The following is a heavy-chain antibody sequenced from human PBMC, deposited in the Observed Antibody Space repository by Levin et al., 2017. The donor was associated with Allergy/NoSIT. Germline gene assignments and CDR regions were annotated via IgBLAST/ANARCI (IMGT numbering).Heavy chain of an antibody. Sequence: AGGSLRLSCAASGFIVSDSYMSWIRQAPGKGLEWVSYISRGNSYTNYLDSVKGRFTISRDNAKNSLYLQMNSLRAEDAAIYYCARGRVPNDYWGQGTLVTVSS. V-gene: IGHV3-11*05. D-gene: IGHD3-10*01. CDR3: ARGRVPNDY. J-gene: IGHJ4*02. CDR2: ISRGNSYT. CDR1: GFIVSDSY.